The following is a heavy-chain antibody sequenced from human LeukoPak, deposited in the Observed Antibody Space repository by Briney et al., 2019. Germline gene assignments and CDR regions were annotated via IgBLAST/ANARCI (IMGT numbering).Heavy chain of an antibody. J-gene: IGHJ5*02. V-gene: IGHV1-8*02. D-gene: IGHD3-10*01. CDR2: MNPNSGNT. CDR3: ARSGFGTGVSFDP. CDR1: GYTFTGYY. Sequence: ASVKVSCKASGYTFTGYYMHWVRQAPGQGLEWMGWMNPNSGNTGYAQKFQGRVTMTRDTSISTAYMELSSLRSEDTAIYYCARSGFGTGVSFDPWGQGTLVTVSS.